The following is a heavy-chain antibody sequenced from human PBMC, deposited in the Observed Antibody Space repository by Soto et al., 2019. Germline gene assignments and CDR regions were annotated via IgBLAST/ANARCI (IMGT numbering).Heavy chain of an antibody. Sequence: SVKVSCKASGGTFSSYAISWVLQAPGQGLEWMGGIIPIFGTANYAQKFQGRVTITADESTSTAYMELSSLRSEDTAVYYCARTTYGGNYYFDYWGQGTLVTVSS. CDR2: IIPIFGTA. CDR1: GGTFSSYA. V-gene: IGHV1-69*13. D-gene: IGHD4-17*01. CDR3: ARTTYGGNYYFDY. J-gene: IGHJ4*02.